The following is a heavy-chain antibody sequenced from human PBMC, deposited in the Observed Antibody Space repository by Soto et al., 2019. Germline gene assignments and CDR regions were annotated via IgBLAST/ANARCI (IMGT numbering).Heavy chain of an antibody. Sequence: GGSLRLSCAASGFTFSSYSMNWVRQAPGKGLEWVSYISSSSSTIYYADSVKGRFTISRDNAKNSLYLQMNSLRAEDTAVYYCARDFSVDIVATIFDYWGQGTLVTVSS. CDR2: ISSSSSTI. J-gene: IGHJ4*02. V-gene: IGHV3-48*01. CDR1: GFTFSSYS. D-gene: IGHD5-12*01. CDR3: ARDFSVDIVATIFDY.